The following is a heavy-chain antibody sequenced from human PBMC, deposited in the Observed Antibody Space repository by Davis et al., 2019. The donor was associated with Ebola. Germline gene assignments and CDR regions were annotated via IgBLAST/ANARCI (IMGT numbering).Heavy chain of an antibody. J-gene: IGHJ4*02. CDR2: ISGFNTNT. Sequence: ASVQVSCKSSGYTFTSYGLVWVRQAPGLGLEWMGWISGFNTNTNFAQKFQGRVTVSKDTSTNTAYMNLRSLTSDDTAIYYCARAPKYDVWTGTSSYYFVYWGQGTLVTVSS. D-gene: IGHD3-3*01. CDR3: ARAPKYDVWTGTSSYYFVY. CDR1: GYTFTSYG. V-gene: IGHV1-18*04.